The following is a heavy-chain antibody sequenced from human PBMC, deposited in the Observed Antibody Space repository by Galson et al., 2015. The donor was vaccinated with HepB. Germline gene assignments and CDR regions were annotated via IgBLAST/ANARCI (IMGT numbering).Heavy chain of an antibody. CDR1: GGTFSSNA. CDR2: IIPIFGTA. CDR3: ARPYSSGWHYFDY. J-gene: IGHJ4*02. V-gene: IGHV1-69*13. Sequence: SVKVSCKASGGTFSSNAISWVRQAPGQGLEWMGGIIPIFGTANYAQKFQGRVTITADESTSTAYMELSSLRSEDTAVYYCARPYSSGWHYFDYWGQGTLVTVSS. D-gene: IGHD6-19*01.